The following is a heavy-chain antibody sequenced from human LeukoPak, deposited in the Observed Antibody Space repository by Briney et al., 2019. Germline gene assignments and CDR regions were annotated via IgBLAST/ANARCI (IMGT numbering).Heavy chain of an antibody. CDR1: GASFSGNY. Sequence: PSETLSPTCAVYGASFSGNYWSWIRQSPGKGLEWIGEMNQSGSTNYNPSLKSRVTISLDTSKNQFSLRLTSVTAADTAVYYCARDLTGELFTDWGQGTLVTVSS. D-gene: IGHD3-10*01. CDR2: MNQSGST. J-gene: IGHJ4*02. V-gene: IGHV4-34*01. CDR3: ARDLTGELFTD.